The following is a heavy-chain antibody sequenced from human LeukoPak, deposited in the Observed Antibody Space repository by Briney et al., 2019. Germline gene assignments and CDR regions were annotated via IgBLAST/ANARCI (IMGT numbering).Heavy chain of an antibody. CDR1: GGSIRNSSF. CDR2: VYHTGTI. D-gene: IGHD3-22*01. J-gene: IGHJ4*02. Sequence: TSETLSLTCAVSGGSIRNSSFYWGWIRQPPGKGLEWIGEVYHTGTIKYNPSLKSRVTISVDKSKNQFSLNLISVTAADTAVYYCARDGSEDYYDRSGYYTFFDSWGQGTLVTVSS. V-gene: IGHV4-39*07. CDR3: ARDGSEDYYDRSGYYTFFDS.